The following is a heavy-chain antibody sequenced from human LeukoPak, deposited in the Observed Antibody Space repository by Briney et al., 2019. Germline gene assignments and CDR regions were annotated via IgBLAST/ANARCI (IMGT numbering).Heavy chain of an antibody. D-gene: IGHD3-3*01. CDR1: GGTFSSYA. CDR3: ARRSASTYDFWSGYYTGPFDY. V-gene: IGHV1-69*13. Sequence: SVKVSCKASGGTFSSYAISWVRQAPGQGLEWMGGIIPIFGTANYAQKFQGRVTITADESTSTAYMELSSLRSEDTAVYYCARRSASTYDFWSGYYTGPFDYWGQGTLVTVSS. J-gene: IGHJ4*02. CDR2: IIPIFGTA.